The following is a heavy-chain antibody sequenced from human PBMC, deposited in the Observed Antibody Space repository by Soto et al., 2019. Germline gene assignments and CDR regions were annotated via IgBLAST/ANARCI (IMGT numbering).Heavy chain of an antibody. Sequence: SETLSLTCDVYGGSSSGYSWCWIRQSPGEGLEWIGEVNHSGSTNYNPSLKSRVTISVGTSKNQFSLKLSSVTAADTAVYYCARGRYYGSGTRPYWFDPWGQGALVTVSS. CDR1: GGSSSGYS. D-gene: IGHD3-10*01. CDR2: VNHSGST. J-gene: IGHJ5*02. CDR3: ARGRYYGSGTRPYWFDP. V-gene: IGHV4-34*01.